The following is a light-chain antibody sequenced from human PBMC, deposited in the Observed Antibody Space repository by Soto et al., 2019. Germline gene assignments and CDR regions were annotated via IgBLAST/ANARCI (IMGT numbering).Light chain of an antibody. V-gene: IGKV1-39*01. J-gene: IGKJ5*01. CDR3: QQGYDSPLT. CDR2: TAS. Sequence: DLQMTQSPSSLSASVGDRVSITCRASQTINSYLNWFQQKPGEAPKPLIYTASTLKSGVPSRFSGSGSGTDFSLTISNLQPEDFATYYCQQGYDSPLTFGQGTRLDI. CDR1: QTINSY.